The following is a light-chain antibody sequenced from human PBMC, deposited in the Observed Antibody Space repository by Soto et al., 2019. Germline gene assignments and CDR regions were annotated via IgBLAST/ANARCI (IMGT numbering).Light chain of an antibody. J-gene: IGLJ1*01. CDR1: SSDVGGYNY. Sequence: QSVLTQPASLSGSPGQSITISCTGTSSDVGGYNYVSWYQQHPGKAPKLMIYDVSNRPSGVSNRFSGSKSGNTASLTISGLQAEDEADYYCSSYTSSSTGVFGTGTKLTVL. CDR2: DVS. CDR3: SSYTSSSTGV. V-gene: IGLV2-14*01.